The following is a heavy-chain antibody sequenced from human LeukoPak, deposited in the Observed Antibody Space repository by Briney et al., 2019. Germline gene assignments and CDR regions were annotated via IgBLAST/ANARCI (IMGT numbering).Heavy chain of an antibody. D-gene: IGHD2-15*01. CDR1: GGTFSSYA. V-gene: IGHV1-69*05. CDR3: ATNRDCSGGSCYPYYYYYMDV. Sequence: SVKVSCKASGGTFSSYAISWVRQAPGQGLEWMGRIIPIFGTANYAQKFRGRVTITTDESTSTAYMELSSLRSEDTAVYYCATNRDCSGGSCYPYYYYYMDVWGKGTTVTVSS. CDR2: IIPIFGTA. J-gene: IGHJ6*03.